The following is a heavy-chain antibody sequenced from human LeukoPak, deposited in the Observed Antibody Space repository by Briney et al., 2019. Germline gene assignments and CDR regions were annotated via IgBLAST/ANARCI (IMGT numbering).Heavy chain of an antibody. Sequence: GGSLRPSCTASGFTFSDYWMTWVRQAPGKGPEWVANIKQDGSQRYYVDSVRGRFTISRDNAKNSLFLQMNGLRAEDTAVYYCAREDTAMVLKNYYYYGMDVWGQGTTVTVSS. D-gene: IGHD5-18*01. V-gene: IGHV3-7*01. J-gene: IGHJ6*02. CDR2: IKQDGSQR. CDR3: AREDTAMVLKNYYYYGMDV. CDR1: GFTFSDYW.